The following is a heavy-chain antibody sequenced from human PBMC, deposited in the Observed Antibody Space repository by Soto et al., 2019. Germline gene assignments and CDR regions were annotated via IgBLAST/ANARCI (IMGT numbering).Heavy chain of an antibody. D-gene: IGHD5-18*01. CDR2: IKSETDDGTV. Sequence: GGSLRLSCAVPGVTLTNVWMNWVRQAPGKGPEWVGRIKSETDDGTVDYAAPVKGRFTISRDDSENTLYLQMNGLKIEDTAVYYCSHGYYQYFNSWGQGTLVTVSS. J-gene: IGHJ4*02. CDR1: GVTLTNVW. V-gene: IGHV3-15*07. CDR3: SHGYYQYFNS.